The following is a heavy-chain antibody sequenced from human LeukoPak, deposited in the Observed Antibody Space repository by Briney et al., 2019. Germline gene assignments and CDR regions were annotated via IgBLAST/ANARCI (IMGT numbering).Heavy chain of an antibody. CDR3: ASWITMVRGVIRGMDV. CDR2: ISSTSSYI. J-gene: IGHJ6*02. D-gene: IGHD3-10*01. CDR1: GFTFSSYS. V-gene: IGHV3-21*01. Sequence: GGSLRLSCAASGFTFSSYSMNWVRQAPGKGLEWVSSISSTSSYIYYADSVKGRFTISRDNAKNSLYLQMNSLRAEYTAVYYCASWITMVRGVIRGMDVWGQGTTVTVSS.